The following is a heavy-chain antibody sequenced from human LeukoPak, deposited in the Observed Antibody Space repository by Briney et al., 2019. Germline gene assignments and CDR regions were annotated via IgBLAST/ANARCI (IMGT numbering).Heavy chain of an antibody. V-gene: IGHV3-48*03. CDR1: GFDFSTYE. CDR2: INSDSYTI. CDR3: ARSGYFDWSHLPSFDS. J-gene: IGHJ4*02. D-gene: IGHD3-9*01. Sequence: GGSLRLSCAASGFDFSTYEMNWVRQAPGKGLEWVSYINSDSYTIHYAPSVEGRFTISRDNAKNSLYLQMNSLRAEDTAVYYCARSGYFDWSHLPSFDSWGQGTLVTLSS.